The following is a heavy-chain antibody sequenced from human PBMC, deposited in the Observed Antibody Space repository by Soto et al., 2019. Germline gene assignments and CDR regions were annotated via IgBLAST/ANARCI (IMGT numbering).Heavy chain of an antibody. CDR2: INPNSGGT. V-gene: IGHV1-2*04. D-gene: IGHD6-13*01. CDR3: ARMIAASGHYGMDV. J-gene: IGHJ6*02. CDR1: GYTVTAYY. Sequence: EASVKVSCKASGYTVTAYYVHWVRQAPGQGLEWMGWINPNSGGTNYAQKFQGWVTMTRDTSISTVYMELSRLRFDDTAVYYCARMIAASGHYGMDVWGQGTTVTVSS.